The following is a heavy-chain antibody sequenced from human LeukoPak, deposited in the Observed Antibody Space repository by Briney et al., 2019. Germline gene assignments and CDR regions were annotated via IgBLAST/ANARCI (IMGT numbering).Heavy chain of an antibody. CDR3: TTEVGATRNFDI. Sequence: PGGSLRLSCAASEFTFFNAWMNWVRQAPGMGLEWVGRIKSKTDGGTTDYAAPVKGRFTISRDDSKNTVYLQMNSLKTEDTAAYYCTTEVGATRNFDIWGQGTMVTVSS. CDR2: IKSKTDGGTT. V-gene: IGHV3-15*01. D-gene: IGHD1-26*01. J-gene: IGHJ3*02. CDR1: EFTFFNAW.